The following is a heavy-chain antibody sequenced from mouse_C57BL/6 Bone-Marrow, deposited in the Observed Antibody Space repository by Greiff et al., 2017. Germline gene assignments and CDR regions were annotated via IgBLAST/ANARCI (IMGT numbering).Heavy chain of an antibody. D-gene: IGHD1-1*01. J-gene: IGHJ1*03. CDR1: GFTFSSYT. Sequence: EVQVVASGGGLVKPGGSLKLSCAASGFTFSSYTMSWVRQTPEKRLQWVAAISGGGGNTYYPASVKGRFTISRDNDKNILYLQMSSLRSEDTALYYCSRQVTTVLATKYFDVWGTGTTVTVSS. CDR3: SRQVTTVLATKYFDV. V-gene: IGHV5-9*01. CDR2: ISGGGGNT.